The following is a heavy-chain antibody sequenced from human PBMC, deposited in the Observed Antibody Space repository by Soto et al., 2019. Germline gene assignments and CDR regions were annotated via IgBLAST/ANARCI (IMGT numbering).Heavy chain of an antibody. V-gene: IGHV3-15*01. CDR3: ITGSGRRWYVDFCY. CDR1: GFTFSNAW. CDR2: IKSKTDGGTT. Sequence: EVQLVESGGGLVKPGGSLRLSCAASGFTFSNAWMSWVRQAPGKGLEWVGRIKSKTDGGTTDYAAPVKGRFTISKDDSKNTLYQQMNSLKAEETVVYYCITGSGRRWYVDFCYWGQGTLVTVSS. J-gene: IGHJ4*02. D-gene: IGHD6-13*01.